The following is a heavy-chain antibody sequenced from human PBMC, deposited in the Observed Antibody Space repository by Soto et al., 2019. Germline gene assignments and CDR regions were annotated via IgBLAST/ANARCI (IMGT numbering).Heavy chain of an antibody. J-gene: IGHJ5*02. Sequence: SPTLSLPCAISGDSVSSNSAAWNWIRQSPSRGLEWLGRTYYRSKWYNDYAVSVKSRITINPDTSKNQFSLQLNSVTPEDTAVYYCASYYYDSSGDNWFDPWGQGTLVTVSS. D-gene: IGHD3-22*01. CDR3: ASYYYDSSGDNWFDP. CDR2: TYYRSKWYN. CDR1: GDSVSSNSAA. V-gene: IGHV6-1*01.